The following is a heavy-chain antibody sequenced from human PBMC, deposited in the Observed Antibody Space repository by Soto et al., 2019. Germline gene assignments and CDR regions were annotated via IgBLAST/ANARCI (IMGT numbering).Heavy chain of an antibody. J-gene: IGHJ4*02. CDR1: GGSFSGYY. Sequence: QVQLQQWGAGLLKPSETLSLTCAVYGGSFSGYYWSWIRQPPGKGLDWIGEINHSGSTNYNPALKRRVTISVDTSKNQFSLNLSSVTAADTAVYYWARAALGDYDILTGPLDYWGQGTLVTVSS. V-gene: IGHV4-34*01. D-gene: IGHD3-9*01. CDR3: ARAALGDYDILTGPLDY. CDR2: INHSGST.